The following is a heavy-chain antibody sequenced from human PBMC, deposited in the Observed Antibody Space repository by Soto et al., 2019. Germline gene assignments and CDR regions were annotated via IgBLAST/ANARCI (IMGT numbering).Heavy chain of an antibody. V-gene: IGHV4-39*01. CDR3: ERLPEKAYGYHYGMDV. CDR1: GGSISSSSYY. J-gene: IGHJ6*02. CDR2: IFYSGTT. Sequence: QLQLQESGPGLVTPSETLSLTCTVSGGSISSSSYYWGWIRQSPGKGLEWIGSIFYSGTTYYNPSLMSRVAMSVDTAKNQFALKLSSVTAADTAIYYCERLPEKAYGYHYGMDVWGQGTTVTVSS. D-gene: IGHD2-8*01.